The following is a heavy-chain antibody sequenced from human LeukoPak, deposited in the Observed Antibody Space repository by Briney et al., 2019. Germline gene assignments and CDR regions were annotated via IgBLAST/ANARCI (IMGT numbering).Heavy chain of an antibody. D-gene: IGHD1-7*01. CDR3: ARDSVNWNYDY. CDR1: GYTFTNYY. V-gene: IGHV1-46*01. Sequence: ASVKVSCKASGYTFTNYYLHWVRQAPGQGLEWMGLINPSSGSASYAQKFQGRVTMTRDMSTSTVYMELSSLRSEDTAVYYCARDSVNWNYDYWGQGTLVTVSS. CDR2: INPSSGSA. J-gene: IGHJ4*02.